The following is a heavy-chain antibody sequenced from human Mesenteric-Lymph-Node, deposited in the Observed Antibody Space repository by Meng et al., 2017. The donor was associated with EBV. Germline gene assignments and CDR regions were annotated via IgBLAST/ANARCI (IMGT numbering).Heavy chain of an antibody. CDR3: TRGEAVTSFDY. CDR1: GGSFSTYT. D-gene: IGHD4-17*01. CDR2: IIPLFGTI. J-gene: IGHJ4*02. Sequence: QVQLEQSGAEVKSPGSSVKVSCKASGGSFSTYTINWVRQAPGQGLEWMGGIIPLFGTINYAQKFQARVTITADKSTSTAYMELVSLRSDDTAVYYCTRGEAVTSFDYWGQGTLVTVSS. V-gene: IGHV1-69*06.